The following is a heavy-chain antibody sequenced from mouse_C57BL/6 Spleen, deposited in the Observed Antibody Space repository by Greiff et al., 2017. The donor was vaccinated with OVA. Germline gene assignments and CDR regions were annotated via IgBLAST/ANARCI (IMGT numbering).Heavy chain of an antibody. V-gene: IGHV1-53*01. CDR1: GYPFPSYW. CDR3: ARDYGSSWFAY. J-gene: IGHJ3*01. Sequence: VQLQQPGTELVKPGASVKLSCKASGYPFPSYWMHWVKQRPGQGLEWIGNINPSNGGTNHNEKFKSNATLTVDKSSSTAYMQLSSLTSEDSAVYYCARDYGSSWFAYWGQGTLVTVSA. D-gene: IGHD1-1*01. CDR2: INPSNGGT.